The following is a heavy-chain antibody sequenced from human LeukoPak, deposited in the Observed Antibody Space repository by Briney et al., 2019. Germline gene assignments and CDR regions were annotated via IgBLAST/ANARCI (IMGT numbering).Heavy chain of an antibody. CDR2: IIPIFGTA. Sequence: SVKVSCKASGGTFSSYAISWVRQAPGQGLEWMGGIIPIFGTANYAQKFQGRVTITADKSTSTAYMELSSLRSEDTAVYYCASVNKFRGVIPPYYYGMDVWGKGTTVTVSS. D-gene: IGHD3-10*01. CDR3: ASVNKFRGVIPPYYYGMDV. V-gene: IGHV1-69*06. CDR1: GGTFSSYA. J-gene: IGHJ6*04.